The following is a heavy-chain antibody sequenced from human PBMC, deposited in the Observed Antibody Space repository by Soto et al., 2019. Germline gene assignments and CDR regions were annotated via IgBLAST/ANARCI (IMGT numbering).Heavy chain of an antibody. J-gene: IGHJ6*02. CDR1: GFTFSSYE. CDR2: ISDSGGTV. CDR3: ARDLLHYDFWSGYSAYFYYGMDV. D-gene: IGHD3-3*01. V-gene: IGHV3-48*03. Sequence: PGGSLRLSCAASGFTFSSYEMNWVRQAPGQGLEWVSYISDSGGTVYYADSVEGRFTVSRDNAQNSVYLQMNSLRTEDTAVYYCARDLLHYDFWSGYSAYFYYGMDVWGQGTTVTSP.